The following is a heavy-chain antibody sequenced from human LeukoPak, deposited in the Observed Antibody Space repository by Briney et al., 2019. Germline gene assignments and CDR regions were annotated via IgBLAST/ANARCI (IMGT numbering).Heavy chain of an antibody. Sequence: GGSLGLSCAASGFTFDNYARTWVRQAPGKGLEWVSVISWNSGSIGYADSVKGRFTISRDNAKNSLYLQMNSLRAEDTALYYCAKDITLSGSSCYVFDYWGQGTLVTVSS. CDR2: ISWNSGSI. CDR1: GFTFDNYA. V-gene: IGHV3-9*01. CDR3: AKDITLSGSSCYVFDY. J-gene: IGHJ4*02. D-gene: IGHD6-13*01.